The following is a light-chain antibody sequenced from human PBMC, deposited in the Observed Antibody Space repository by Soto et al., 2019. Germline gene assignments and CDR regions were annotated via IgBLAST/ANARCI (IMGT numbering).Light chain of an antibody. Sequence: EIMMTQSPGTLSVSPGEGASLSCRASQSVGSSYLAWYQQNPGRAPRLLIYGASRRATGIPDRFSGSGSGTDFTLTISGLEPEDFAMYYCQQIDSSPWTFGQGTKVEI. V-gene: IGKV3-20*01. J-gene: IGKJ1*01. CDR3: QQIDSSPWT. CDR1: QSVGSSY. CDR2: GAS.